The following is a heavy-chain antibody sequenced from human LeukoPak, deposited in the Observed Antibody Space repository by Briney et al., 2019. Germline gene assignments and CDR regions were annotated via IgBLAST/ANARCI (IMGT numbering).Heavy chain of an antibody. CDR3: AREGTGYYYFDY. J-gene: IGHJ4*02. Sequence: SVKVSCKASGGTFSSYAISWVRQAPGQGLEWMGGIIPIFGTANYAQKFQGRVTITADKSTGTAYMELSSLRSEDTAVYYCAREGTGYYYFDYWGQGTLVTVSS. CDR2: IIPIFGTA. V-gene: IGHV1-69*06. CDR1: GGTFSSYA. D-gene: IGHD3-9*01.